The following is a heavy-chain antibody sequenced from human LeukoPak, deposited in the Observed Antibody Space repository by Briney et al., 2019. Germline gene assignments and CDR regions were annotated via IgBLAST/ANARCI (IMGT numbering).Heavy chain of an antibody. CDR1: GGSFSGYY. Sequence: SETLSLTCAVYGGSFSGYYWSWIRQPPGKGLEWIGEINHSGSTNYNPSLRSRVTISVDTSKNQFSLKLSSATAADTAVYYCASISSWGQGTLVTVSS. D-gene: IGHD6-13*01. CDR2: INHSGST. V-gene: IGHV4-34*01. J-gene: IGHJ4*02. CDR3: ASISS.